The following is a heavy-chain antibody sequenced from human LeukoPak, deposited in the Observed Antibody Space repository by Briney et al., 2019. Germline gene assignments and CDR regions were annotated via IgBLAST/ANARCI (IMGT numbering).Heavy chain of an antibody. D-gene: IGHD3-22*01. Sequence: SETLSLTCAVYGGSFSGYYWSWIRQPPGKGLEWIGRIYTSGSTNYNPSLKSRVTMSVDTSKNQFSLKLSSVTAADTAVYYCARGADSSGYQLPFDYWGQGTLVTVSS. V-gene: IGHV4-59*10. CDR2: IYTSGST. J-gene: IGHJ4*02. CDR3: ARGADSSGYQLPFDY. CDR1: GGSFSGYY.